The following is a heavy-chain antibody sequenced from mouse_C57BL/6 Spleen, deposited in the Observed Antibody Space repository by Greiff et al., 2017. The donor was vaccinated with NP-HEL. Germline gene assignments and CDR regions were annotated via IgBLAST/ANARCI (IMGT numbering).Heavy chain of an antibody. CDR2: IDPSDSYT. Sequence: VKLQQPGAELVMPGASVKLSCKASGYTFTSYWMHWVKQRPGQGLEWIGEIDPSDSYTNYNQKFKGKSTLTVDKSSSTAYMQLSSLTSEDSAVYYCARLGYFDVWGTGTTVTVSS. V-gene: IGHV1-69*01. J-gene: IGHJ1*03. CDR3: ARLGYFDV. D-gene: IGHD3-1*01. CDR1: GYTFTSYW.